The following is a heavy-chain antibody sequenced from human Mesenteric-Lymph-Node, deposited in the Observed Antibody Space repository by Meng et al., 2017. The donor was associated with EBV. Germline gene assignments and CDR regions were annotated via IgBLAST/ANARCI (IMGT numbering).Heavy chain of an antibody. CDR3: AGTHYGDYGPNYLDY. CDR2: INHSGST. Sequence: VRFHRWGAGLLKPSETLSLTSAVYGGSFSGYYWSWIRQPPGKGLEWIGEINHSGSTNYNPSLKSRVTISVDTSKNQFSLKLSSVTAADTAVYYCAGTHYGDYGPNYLDYWGQGTLVTVSS. V-gene: IGHV4-34*01. CDR1: GGSFSGYY. J-gene: IGHJ4*02. D-gene: IGHD4-17*01.